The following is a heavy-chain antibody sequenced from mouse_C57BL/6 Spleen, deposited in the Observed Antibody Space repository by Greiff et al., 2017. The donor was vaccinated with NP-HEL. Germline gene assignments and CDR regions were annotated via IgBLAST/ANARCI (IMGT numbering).Heavy chain of an antibody. V-gene: IGHV1-15*01. Sequence: VQLQQSGAELVRPGASVTLSCKASGYTFTDYEMHWVKQTPVHGLEWIGAIDPETGGTAYNQKFKGKAILTADKSSSTAYMELRSLTSEDSAVYYWTPITTVVATDYAMDYWGQGTSVTVSS. CDR3: TPITTVVATDYAMDY. CDR1: GYTFTDYE. CDR2: IDPETGGT. J-gene: IGHJ4*01. D-gene: IGHD1-1*01.